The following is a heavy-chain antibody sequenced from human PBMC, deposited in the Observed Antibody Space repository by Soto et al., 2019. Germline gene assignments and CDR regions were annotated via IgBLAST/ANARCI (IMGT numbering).Heavy chain of an antibody. CDR3: ATYAQTNRADD. CDR2: IDGRGDET. CDR1: GFTFSTSV. J-gene: IGHJ4*02. D-gene: IGHD3-16*01. V-gene: IGHV3-23*01. Sequence: GGSLRLSCVVSGFTFSTSVMIWVRQAPGEGLEWVSSIDGRGDETHYADSVKGRFSISRDNSRNTLFLQMNSLRADDTALYYCATYAQTNRADDWGQGTLVTVSS.